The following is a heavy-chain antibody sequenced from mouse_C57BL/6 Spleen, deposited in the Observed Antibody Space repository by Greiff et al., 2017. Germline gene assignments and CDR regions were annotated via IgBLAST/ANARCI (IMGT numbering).Heavy chain of an antibody. Sequence: VQLQQSGPELVKPGASVKISCKASGYSFTGYYMNWVKQSPEKSLEWIGEINPSTGGTTYNQKFKAKATLTVDKSSSTAYMQLKSLTSEDSAVYYCARFYHRGAMDDWGQGTSVTVSS. CDR1: GYSFTGYY. D-gene: IGHD2-1*01. CDR3: ARFYHRGAMDD. J-gene: IGHJ4*01. V-gene: IGHV1-42*01. CDR2: INPSTGGT.